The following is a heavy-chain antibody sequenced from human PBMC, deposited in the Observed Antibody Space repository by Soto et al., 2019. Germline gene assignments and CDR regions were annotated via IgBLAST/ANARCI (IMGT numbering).Heavy chain of an antibody. D-gene: IGHD3-3*01. V-gene: IGHV3-48*01. Sequence: ESGGGLVQPGGSLRLSCAASGFTFSSYSINWVRQAPGKGLEWVSYISSSSSTIYYADSVKGRFTISRDNAKNSLYLQMNSLRAEDTAVYYCARDRGGTYYDFWSGVYYFDYWGQGTLVTVSS. J-gene: IGHJ4*02. CDR3: ARDRGGTYYDFWSGVYYFDY. CDR1: GFTFSSYS. CDR2: ISSSSSTI.